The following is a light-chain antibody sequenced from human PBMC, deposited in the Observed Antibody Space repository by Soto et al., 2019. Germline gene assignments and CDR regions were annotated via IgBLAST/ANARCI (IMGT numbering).Light chain of an antibody. CDR1: QSVSSNY. J-gene: IGKJ3*01. CDR3: QQYGRSPFT. CDR2: GAS. Sequence: EIVMTQSPDTLSLSPGETATLSCRASQSVSSNYVAWFHQKPGQAPRLLIYGASSRATGIPDRFSASGSGTDFTLTISRLEPEDFAVYYCQQYGRSPFTLGPGTKVDIK. V-gene: IGKV3-20*01.